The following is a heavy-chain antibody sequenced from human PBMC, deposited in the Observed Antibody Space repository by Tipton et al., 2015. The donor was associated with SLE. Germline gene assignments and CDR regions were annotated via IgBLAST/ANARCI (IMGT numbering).Heavy chain of an antibody. Sequence: LRLSCTVSGASFSGYYWSWIRQPPGKGLEWIGYLSDIGRTNYKSSLRSRVPISVDTSRNLLSLRVTSVTAADTAVYYCARQRDLDAFDIWGQGTMVIVSS. V-gene: IGHV4-59*08. J-gene: IGHJ3*02. CDR1: GASFSGYY. CDR2: LSDIGRT. CDR3: ARQRDLDAFDI.